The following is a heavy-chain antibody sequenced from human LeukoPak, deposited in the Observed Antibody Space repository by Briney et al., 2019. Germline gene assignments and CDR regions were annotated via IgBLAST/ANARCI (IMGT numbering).Heavy chain of an antibody. CDR3: ARDTYGGNPFVAYVYYYYYMEV. CDR2: IYTSGST. D-gene: IGHD4/OR15-4a*01. CDR1: GGSISSYY. J-gene: IGHJ6*03. Sequence: PSETLCLTCTVSGGSISSYYWSWIRQPAGKGLEWIGRIYTSGSTNYNPSLKSRVTMSVGTSKNQFFQQLSSVLAADTTVLYCARDTYGGNPFVAYVYYYYYMEVWGKGTTVIVSS. V-gene: IGHV4-4*07.